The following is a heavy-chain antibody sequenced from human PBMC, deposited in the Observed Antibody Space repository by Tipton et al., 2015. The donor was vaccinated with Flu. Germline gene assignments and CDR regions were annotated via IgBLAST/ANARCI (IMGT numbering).Heavy chain of an antibody. V-gene: IGHV4-61*05. J-gene: IGHJ4*02. CDR2: IYNNAYN. CDR3: ARDPSLGMPEYFDH. Sequence: TLSLTCTISGDSISSRYYWAWIRQPPGKGLEWIGYIYNNAYNKYSPSLNSRGSISVDTSKKQFSLQVRAVTAADTAVYYCARDPSLGMPEYFDHGGQGIWVTASS. CDR1: GDSISSRYY. D-gene: IGHD2-2*01.